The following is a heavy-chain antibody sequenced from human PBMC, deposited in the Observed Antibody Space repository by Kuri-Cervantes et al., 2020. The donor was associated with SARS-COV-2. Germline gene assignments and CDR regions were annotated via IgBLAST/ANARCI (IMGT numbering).Heavy chain of an antibody. Sequence: LSLTCAASGFTFSSYGMHWVRQAPGKGREWVAIISYDVNNKYYAALVKGRFTISRDNSKNTLYLQMNSLRAEDTAVYYCARDDYGDYFGHWFDPWGQGTLVTVSS. J-gene: IGHJ5*02. CDR3: ARDDYGDYFGHWFDP. D-gene: IGHD4-17*01. CDR2: ISYDVNNK. V-gene: IGHV3-30*03. CDR1: GFTFSSYG.